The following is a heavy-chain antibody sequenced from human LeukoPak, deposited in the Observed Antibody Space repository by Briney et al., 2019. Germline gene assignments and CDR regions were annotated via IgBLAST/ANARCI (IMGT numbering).Heavy chain of an antibody. CDR2: ISAYNGNT. V-gene: IGHV1-18*01. D-gene: IGHD5-24*01. CDR3: ARVEQDNWFDP. CDR1: GYTFTSYG. J-gene: IGHJ5*02. Sequence: ASVKVSCKASGYTFTSYGISWVRQAPGQGLEWMGWISAYNGNTNYAQKLQGRVTMTTDTSTSTAYMELSSLRSEDTAVYYCARVEQDNWFDPWGQGTLVTVSS.